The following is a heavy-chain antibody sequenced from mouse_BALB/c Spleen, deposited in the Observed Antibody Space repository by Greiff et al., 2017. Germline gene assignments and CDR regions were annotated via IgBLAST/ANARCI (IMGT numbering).Heavy chain of an antibody. CDR1: GFNIKDYY. CDR3: ARDLDWFAY. J-gene: IGHJ3*01. Sequence: EVKLQQSGAELVRPGALVKLSCKASGFNIKDYYMRWVKQRPEQGLEWIGWIDPENGNTIYDPKFQGKASITADTSSNTSYLQLSSLTSEDTAVYYCARDLDWFAYWGQGTLVTVSA. V-gene: IGHV14-1*02. CDR2: IDPENGNT.